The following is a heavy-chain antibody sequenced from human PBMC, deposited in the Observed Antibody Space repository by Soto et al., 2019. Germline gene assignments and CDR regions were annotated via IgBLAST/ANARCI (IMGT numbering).Heavy chain of an antibody. V-gene: IGHV1-18*04. CDR3: ARDRGPTVYYFYCMDV. J-gene: IGHJ6*02. CDR2: ISAYNGNT. Sequence: VASVKVSCKASGYTFTSYGISWVRQAPGQGLEWMGWISAYNGNTNYAQKLQGRVTMTTDTSTSTAYMELRSLRSDDTAVYYCARDRGPTVYYFYCMDVWGQGTMVTVSS. CDR1: GYTFTSYG. D-gene: IGHD3-10*01.